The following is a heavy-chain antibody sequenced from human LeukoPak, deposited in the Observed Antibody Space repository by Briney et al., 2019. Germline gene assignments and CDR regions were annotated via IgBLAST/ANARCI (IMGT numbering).Heavy chain of an antibody. CDR2: ISGSGGST. D-gene: IGHD3-10*01. CDR3: SLSGDNDAFDI. Sequence: PGGSLRLSCAASGFTFRSYAMNWVRQAPGKGLEWVSVISGSGGSTYYAYSVKGRFTISRDNSKNTLYLQMNSLRAEDTAVYYCSLSGDNDAFDIWGQGTKVTVSS. CDR1: GFTFRSYA. J-gene: IGHJ3*02. V-gene: IGHV3-23*01.